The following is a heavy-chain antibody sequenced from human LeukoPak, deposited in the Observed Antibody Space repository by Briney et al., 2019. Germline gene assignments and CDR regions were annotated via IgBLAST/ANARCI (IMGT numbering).Heavy chain of an antibody. Sequence: PGXXLXLSCAAXGFTVSSNYMSWVRQAPGKGLEWVSVIYSGGSTYYSDSVKGRFTISRDNSKNTLYLQMNSLRAEDTAVYYCARELRNDFWKVAWFDPWGQGTLVTVSS. CDR2: IYSGGST. CDR1: GFTVSSNY. J-gene: IGHJ5*02. CDR3: ARELRNDFWKVAWFDP. D-gene: IGHD3-3*01. V-gene: IGHV3-53*01.